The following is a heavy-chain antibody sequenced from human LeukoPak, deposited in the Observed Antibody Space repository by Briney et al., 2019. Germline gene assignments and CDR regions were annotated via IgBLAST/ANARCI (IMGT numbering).Heavy chain of an antibody. CDR1: GFTFSSYS. CDR3: ARDPDSSGCHDY. CDR2: ISSSSSYI. J-gene: IGHJ4*02. D-gene: IGHD3-22*01. V-gene: IGHV3-21*01. Sequence: PGGSLRLSCAASGFTFSSYSMNWVRQAPGKGLEWVSSISSSSSYIYYADSVKGRFTISRDNAKNSLYLQMNSLRAEDTAVYYCARDPDSSGCHDYWGQGTLVTVSS.